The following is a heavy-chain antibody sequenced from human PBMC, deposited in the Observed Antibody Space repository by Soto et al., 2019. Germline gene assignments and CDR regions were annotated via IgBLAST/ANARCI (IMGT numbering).Heavy chain of an antibody. J-gene: IGHJ4*02. CDR3: ARHYASANYDFWSGEAELDY. CDR2: IYYSGST. D-gene: IGHD3-3*01. Sequence: XTLSLPCTVSGGSLSSSGYYWGWIRQPPGKGLEWIGSIYYSGSTYYNASLKSRFTRSVDTSKKQFSLQLSSLTAADTSVYYCARHYASANYDFWSGEAELDYWGQGTLVTVSS. CDR1: GGSLSSSGYY. V-gene: IGHV4-39*01.